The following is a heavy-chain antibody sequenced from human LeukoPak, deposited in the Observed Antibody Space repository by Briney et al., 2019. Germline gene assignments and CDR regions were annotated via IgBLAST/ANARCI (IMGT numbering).Heavy chain of an antibody. Sequence: GGSLRLSCAASGFTFSDYSTNWVRQAPGKGLEWLSYIGLSSGARYYADSVKGRFSISSDNAKNSLSLQMNSLRADDTAEYYCARDHNYAFDYWGQGILVTVSS. CDR1: GFTFSDYS. D-gene: IGHD5-18*01. CDR3: ARDHNYAFDY. V-gene: IGHV3-48*04. CDR2: IGLSSGAR. J-gene: IGHJ4*02.